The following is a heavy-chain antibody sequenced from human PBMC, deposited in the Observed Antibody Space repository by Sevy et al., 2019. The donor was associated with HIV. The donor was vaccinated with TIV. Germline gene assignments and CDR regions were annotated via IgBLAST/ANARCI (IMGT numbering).Heavy chain of an antibody. D-gene: IGHD6-13*01. CDR2: IKQDGSAK. CDR3: AREAQQLVRGYHYGMDV. J-gene: IGHJ6*02. CDR1: GFTFSSYW. V-gene: IGHV3-7*01. Sequence: GGSLRLSCAASGFTFSSYWMSWVRQAPGKGLEWVANIKQDGSAKYYEDSVKGRFTISRDNAKNSLYLQMNSLRAEDTAVYYCAREAQQLVRGYHYGMDVWGQGTTVTVSS.